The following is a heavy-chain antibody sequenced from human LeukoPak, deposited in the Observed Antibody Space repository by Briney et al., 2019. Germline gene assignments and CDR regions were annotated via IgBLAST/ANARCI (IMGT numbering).Heavy chain of an antibody. CDR3: AKDRCSGGNCYPHRFDS. CDR1: GFTFSSYA. V-gene: IGHV3-23*01. Sequence: PGGSLRLSCAASGFTFSSYAMSWVRQAPGKGLEWVSAISGSGGSTYYADSVKGRFAISRDNSKNTLYLQMNSLRAEDSALYYCAKDRCSGGNCYPHRFDSWGQGTLVTVSS. CDR2: ISGSGGST. D-gene: IGHD2-15*01. J-gene: IGHJ4*02.